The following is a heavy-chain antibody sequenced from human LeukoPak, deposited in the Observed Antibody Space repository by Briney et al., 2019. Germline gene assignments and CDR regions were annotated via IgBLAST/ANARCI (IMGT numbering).Heavy chain of an antibody. CDR3: ARDSSSPRVKYFQH. CDR1: GGSISSYY. D-gene: IGHD6-6*01. J-gene: IGHJ1*01. V-gene: IGHV4-4*07. Sequence: PSETLSLTCTVSGGSISSYYWSWIRQPAGKGLEWIGRIYTSGSTNYNPSLKSRVTISVDTSKNRFSLKLSSVTAADTAVYYCARDSSSPRVKYFQHWGQGTLVTVS. CDR2: IYTSGST.